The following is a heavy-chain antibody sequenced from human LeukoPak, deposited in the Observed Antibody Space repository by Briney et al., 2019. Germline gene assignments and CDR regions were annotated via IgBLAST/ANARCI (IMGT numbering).Heavy chain of an antibody. V-gene: IGHV3-7*01. CDR1: GFTFSSYW. CDR3: ARERELTTLVLMVYAPRYFDY. J-gene: IGHJ4*02. D-gene: IGHD2-8*01. CDR2: IKQDGSEK. Sequence: GGSLRLSCAASGFTFSSYWMSWVRQAPGKGLEWVANIKQDGSEKYYVDSVKGRFTISRDNAKNSLYLQMNSLRAEDTAVYYCARERELTTLVLMVYAPRYFDYWGQGTLVTVSS.